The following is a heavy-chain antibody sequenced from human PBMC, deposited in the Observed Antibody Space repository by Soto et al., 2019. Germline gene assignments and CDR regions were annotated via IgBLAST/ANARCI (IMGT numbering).Heavy chain of an antibody. Sequence: GSLRLSCAASGLTFSSYAMSWVRLAPGKGLEWVSAISGSGDSTYYADSVKGRFTISRDNSKNTLYLQINSLRAEDTAVYYCAKYWYSSGWYYFDSWGQGTQVTVSS. V-gene: IGHV3-23*01. J-gene: IGHJ4*02. CDR2: ISGSGDST. D-gene: IGHD6-19*01. CDR1: GLTFSSYA. CDR3: AKYWYSSGWYYFDS.